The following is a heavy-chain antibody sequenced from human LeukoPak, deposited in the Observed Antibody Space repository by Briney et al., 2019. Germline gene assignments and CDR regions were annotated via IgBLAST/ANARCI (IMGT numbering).Heavy chain of an antibody. CDR2: ISSSSSYI. CDR3: ARDAYCSSTSCDDY. J-gene: IGHJ4*02. CDR1: GFTFGDYY. D-gene: IGHD2-2*01. Sequence: GGSLRLSCAASGFTFGDYYISWLRQAPGKGLEWVSDISSSSSYIYYADSVKGRFTISRDNAKNSLYLQMNSLRAEDTAVYYCARDAYCSSTSCDDYWGQGTLVTVSS. V-gene: IGHV3-11*06.